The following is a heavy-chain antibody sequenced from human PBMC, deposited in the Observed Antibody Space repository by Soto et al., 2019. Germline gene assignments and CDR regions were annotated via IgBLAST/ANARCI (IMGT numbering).Heavy chain of an antibody. CDR2: IIPILGIA. CDR3: ASWVVPAAMHAFDY. D-gene: IGHD2-2*01. J-gene: IGHJ4*02. CDR1: GGTFSSYT. V-gene: IGHV1-69*02. Sequence: QVQLVQSGAEVKKPGSSVKVSCKASGGTFSSYTISWVRQAPGQGLEWMGRIIPILGIANYAQKFQGRVTMTADKSTSTAYMELSSLRSEDTAVYYCASWVVPAAMHAFDYWGQGTLVTVSS.